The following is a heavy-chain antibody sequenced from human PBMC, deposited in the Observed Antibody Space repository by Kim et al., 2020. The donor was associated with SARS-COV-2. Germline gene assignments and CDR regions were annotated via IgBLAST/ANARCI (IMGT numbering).Heavy chain of an antibody. D-gene: IGHD5-18*01. J-gene: IGHJ4*02. CDR3: TTGYSYGLGYFDY. Sequence: YAAPVKGRFTISRDDSKNTLYLQMNSLKTEDTAVYYCTTGYSYGLGYFDYWGQGTLVTVSS. V-gene: IGHV3-15*01.